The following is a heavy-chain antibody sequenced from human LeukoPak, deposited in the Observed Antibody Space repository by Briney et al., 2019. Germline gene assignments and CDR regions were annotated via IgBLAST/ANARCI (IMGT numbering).Heavy chain of an antibody. CDR3: ARKNSGSYYDLDY. CDR1: GFTVDSNY. D-gene: IGHD1-26*01. Sequence: GGSLRLSCAASGFTVDSNYLSWVRQAPGKGLEWVSGISGSGVTTNYADSVKGRFTISRDNSKNTVYLQMNSLRVEDTAVYYCARKNSGSYYDLDYWGQGALVTVSS. V-gene: IGHV3-23*01. J-gene: IGHJ4*02. CDR2: ISGSGVTT.